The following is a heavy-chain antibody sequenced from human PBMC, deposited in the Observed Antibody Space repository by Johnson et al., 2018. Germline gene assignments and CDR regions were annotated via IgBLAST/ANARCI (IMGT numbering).Heavy chain of an antibody. J-gene: IGHJ3*02. CDR3: ARDSAQWLLGAYDI. Sequence: QVQLVESGGGVVQPGRSXRLACTASGFTFSSYGIHWVGQAPGKGLEWVAVIWYDGINKDYAESVKGRFTISRDNAKNTLYLQMSNLRAEETAVYYCARDSAQWLLGAYDIWGQGTMVTVSS. CDR2: IWYDGINK. D-gene: IGHD6-19*01. V-gene: IGHV3-33*01. CDR1: GFTFSSYG.